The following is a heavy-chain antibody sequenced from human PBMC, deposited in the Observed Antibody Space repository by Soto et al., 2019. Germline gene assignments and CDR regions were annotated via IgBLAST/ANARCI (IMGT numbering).Heavy chain of an antibody. V-gene: IGHV1-2*02. Sequence: QVQLVQSGAEVRKPGASVTVSCRSSGDSFNDYYIHWVRQAPGQGFEWMGWINPNGGVTKYAQKFQGGLSMTRDTSIRPVYMQLSRLRSDDTAVYYCARESGGATATLDYYYFYMDVWGTGTTVTVSS. CDR2: INPNGGVT. J-gene: IGHJ6*03. D-gene: IGHD5-12*01. CDR3: ARESGGATATLDYYYFYMDV. CDR1: GDSFNDYY.